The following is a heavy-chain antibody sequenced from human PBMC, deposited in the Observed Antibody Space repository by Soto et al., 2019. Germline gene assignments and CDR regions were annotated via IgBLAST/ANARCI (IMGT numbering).Heavy chain of an antibody. V-gene: IGHV5-51*01. D-gene: IGHD2-21*01. CDR3: ARVPSYGGNSDYYFDY. J-gene: IGHJ4*02. CDR1: GYSFTSYW. Sequence: GESLKISCKGSGYSFTSYWIGWVRQMPGKSLEWLVIFFPVDSDTRYSPSFQGQVTISADKSINTAYLQWSSLKASDSALFYCARVPSYGGNSDYYFDYWGQGTLVTVSS. CDR2: FFPVDSDT.